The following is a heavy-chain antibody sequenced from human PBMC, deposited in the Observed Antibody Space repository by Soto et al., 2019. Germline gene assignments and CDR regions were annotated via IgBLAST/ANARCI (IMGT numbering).Heavy chain of an antibody. V-gene: IGHV4-61*01. CDR1: GCSVSSGSYY. Sequence: SETLSLPGPVSGCSVSSGSYYWSWIRQPPGKGLEWIGYIYYSGSTSYNPSLKSRVTISVDTSKNQFSLKLSSVTAADTAVYYCARDRRQYYDILTGSSVGWFDPWGQGTLVTVSS. CDR2: IYYSGST. D-gene: IGHD3-9*01. J-gene: IGHJ5*02. CDR3: ARDRRQYYDILTGSSVGWFDP.